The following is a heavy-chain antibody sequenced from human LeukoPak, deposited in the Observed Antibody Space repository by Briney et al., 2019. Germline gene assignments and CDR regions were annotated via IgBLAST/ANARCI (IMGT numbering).Heavy chain of an antibody. CDR3: AAYYYDGSGYYGEYYFDY. V-gene: IGHV4-61*02. CDR1: GGSISSGSYY. Sequence: SETLSLTCTVSGGSISSGSYYWSWIRQPAGKGLEWIGRIYTSGSTNYNPSLKSRVTISVDTSKNQFSLKLSSVTAADTAVYYCAAYYYDGSGYYGEYYFDYWGQGTLVTVSS. D-gene: IGHD3-22*01. CDR2: IYTSGST. J-gene: IGHJ4*02.